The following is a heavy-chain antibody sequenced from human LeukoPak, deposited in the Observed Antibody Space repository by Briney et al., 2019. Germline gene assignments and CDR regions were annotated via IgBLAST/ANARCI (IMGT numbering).Heavy chain of an antibody. CDR3: ARSIYGDYDY. D-gene: IGHD4-17*01. Sequence: SETLSLTCTVSGGSISSYYWSWIRQPPGKGLEWIGYIYYSGSTNYNPSLKSRVTMSVDTSKNQFSLKLSSVTAADTAVYYCARSIYGDYDYWGQGTLVTVSS. CDR2: IYYSGST. CDR1: GGSISSYY. V-gene: IGHV4-59*01. J-gene: IGHJ4*02.